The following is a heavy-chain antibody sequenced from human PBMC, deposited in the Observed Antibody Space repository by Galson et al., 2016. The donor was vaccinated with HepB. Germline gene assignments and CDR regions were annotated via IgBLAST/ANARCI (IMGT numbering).Heavy chain of an antibody. Sequence: SLRLSCAASGFTFSNYGIHWVRQAPGKGLEWLTLISFDGSNKHYADSVKGRFAIFRDNSKNTVYLQMHSLGPEDTAVYYCTMETDIDPREDYWGQGTLVTVSS. CDR2: ISFDGSNK. CDR3: TMETDIDPREDY. D-gene: IGHD1-26*01. J-gene: IGHJ4*02. CDR1: GFTFSNYG. V-gene: IGHV3-30*03.